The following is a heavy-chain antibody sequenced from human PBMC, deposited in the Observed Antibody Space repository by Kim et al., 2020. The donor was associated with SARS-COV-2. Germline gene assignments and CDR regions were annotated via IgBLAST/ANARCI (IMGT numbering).Heavy chain of an antibody. V-gene: IGHV1-3*01. CDR1: GYTFKSYA. J-gene: IGHJ3*02. D-gene: IGHD3-3*01. Sequence: ASVKVSCKASGYTFKSYAMHWVRQAPGQRLEWMGWINPGNGNTEYSQKFQGRVTVTGDTSASTAYMELSSLRSEDTAVYYCVRDRASGVVQKDAFDIWGQGTMVTVSS. CDR2: INPGNGNT. CDR3: VRDRASGVVQKDAFDI.